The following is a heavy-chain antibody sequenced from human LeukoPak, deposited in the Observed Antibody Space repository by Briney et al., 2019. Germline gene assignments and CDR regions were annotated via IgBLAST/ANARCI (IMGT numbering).Heavy chain of an antibody. CDR2: IKSKTDGGTT. D-gene: IGHD4-17*01. J-gene: IGHJ4*02. CDR3: TTDRRPYGDYQWVADY. CDR1: GFTFSNAW. V-gene: IGHV3-15*01. Sequence: PGGSLRLSCAASGFTFSNAWMSWVRQAPGKGLEWVGRIKSKTDGGTTDYAAPVKGRFTISRDDSKNTLYLQMNSLKTEDTAVYYCTTDRRPYGDYQWVADYWGQGTLVTVSS.